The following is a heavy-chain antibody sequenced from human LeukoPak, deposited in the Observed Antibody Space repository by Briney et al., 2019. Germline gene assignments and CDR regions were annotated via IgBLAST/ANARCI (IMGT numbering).Heavy chain of an antibody. V-gene: IGHV3-23*01. Sequence: GGSLRLSCAASGFTFSSYAMSWVRQAPGKGLEWDSAISGSGGSTYYADSVKGRFTISRDNSKNTLYLQMNSLRAEDTAVYYCAKGRGGYSYGHDYWGQGTLVTVSS. CDR2: ISGSGGST. CDR1: GFTFSSYA. J-gene: IGHJ4*02. CDR3: AKGRGGYSYGHDY. D-gene: IGHD5-18*01.